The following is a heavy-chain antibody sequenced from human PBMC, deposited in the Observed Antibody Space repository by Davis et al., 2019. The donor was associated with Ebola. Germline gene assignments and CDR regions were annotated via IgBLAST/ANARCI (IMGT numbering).Heavy chain of an antibody. CDR1: GGSISSYY. Sequence: PSETLSLTCTVSGGSISSYYWSWIRQPPGKGLEWIGYIYYSGSTNYNPSLKSRVTISVDTSKNQFSLKLSSVTAADTAVYYCARDDDYGDYPASRYFQHWGQGTLVTVSS. CDR2: IYYSGST. J-gene: IGHJ1*01. V-gene: IGHV4-59*01. CDR3: ARDDDYGDYPASRYFQH. D-gene: IGHD4-17*01.